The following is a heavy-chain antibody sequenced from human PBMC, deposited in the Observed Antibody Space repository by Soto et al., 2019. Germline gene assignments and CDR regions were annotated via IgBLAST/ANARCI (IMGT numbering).Heavy chain of an antibody. V-gene: IGHV3-21*01. J-gene: IGHJ3*02. Sequence: GGSLRLSCAASGFTFSSYSMNWVRQAPGKGLEWVSSISSSSSYIYYADSVKGRFTISRDNAKNSLYLQMNSLRAEDTAVYYCARLPWTVTYAFDIWGQGTMVTVSS. CDR1: GFTFSSYS. CDR3: ARLPWTVTYAFDI. D-gene: IGHD4-4*01. CDR2: ISSSSSYI.